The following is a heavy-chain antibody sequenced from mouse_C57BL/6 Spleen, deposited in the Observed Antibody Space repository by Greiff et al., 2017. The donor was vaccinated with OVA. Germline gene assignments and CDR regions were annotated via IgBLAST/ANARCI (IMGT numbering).Heavy chain of an antibody. J-gene: IGHJ2*01. CDR3: ARHEGSALYGMRDYLDY. Sequence: QVQLQQSGAELVKPGASVKLSCKASGYTFTEYTIHWVKQRSGQGLEWIGWFYPGSGSIKYNEKFKDKATLTADKSSSTVYMELSRLTSEDSAVYFCARHEGSALYGMRDYLDYWGQGTTLTVSS. V-gene: IGHV1-62-2*01. CDR1: GYTFTEYT. CDR2: FYPGSGSI. D-gene: IGHD1-1*02.